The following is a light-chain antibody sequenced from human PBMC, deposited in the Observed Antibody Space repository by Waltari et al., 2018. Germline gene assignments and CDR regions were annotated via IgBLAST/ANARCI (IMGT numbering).Light chain of an antibody. CDR2: KDS. Sequence: SYELTQPPSVSVSPGQPARITCSGDALPKQYAYWYQQKPGQAPVLVIYKDSERPSGIPARFSGSSSGTTVTLTISGVQAEDEADYYCQSADSSGTYYVFGTGTKVTVL. J-gene: IGLJ1*01. CDR1: ALPKQY. V-gene: IGLV3-25*03. CDR3: QSADSSGTYYV.